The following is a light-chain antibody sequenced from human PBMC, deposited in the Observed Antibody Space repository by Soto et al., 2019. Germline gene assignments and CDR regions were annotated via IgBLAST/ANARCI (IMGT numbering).Light chain of an antibody. V-gene: IGKV1-5*03. CDR1: QSINSW. CDR3: QQDNSYPWT. J-gene: IGKJ1*01. CDR2: KAS. Sequence: DIQMTQSPSTLSSSVGDRVTITCRASQSINSWLAWYQQKPGKAPQILIYKASSLESGVPPRFSGSGSGTEFTLTISSLQPDDFATYYCQQDNSYPWTFGQGTKVDNK.